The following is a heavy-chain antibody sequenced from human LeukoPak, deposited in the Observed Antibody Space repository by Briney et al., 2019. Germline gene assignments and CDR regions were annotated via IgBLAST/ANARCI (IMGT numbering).Heavy chain of an antibody. CDR2: IYYSGST. CDR3: ARADGDYANIDY. D-gene: IGHD4-17*01. Sequence: PSQTLSLTCTVSGGSISSGDYYWSWIRQPPGKGLEWIGYIYYSGSTYYNPSLKSRVTISVDTSKHQFSLKLSSVTAADTAVYYCARADGDYANIDYWGQGTLVTVSS. V-gene: IGHV4-30-4*01. J-gene: IGHJ4*02. CDR1: GGSISSGDYY.